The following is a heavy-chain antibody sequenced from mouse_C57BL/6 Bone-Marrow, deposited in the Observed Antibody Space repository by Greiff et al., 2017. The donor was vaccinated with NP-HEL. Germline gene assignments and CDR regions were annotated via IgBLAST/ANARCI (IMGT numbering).Heavy chain of an antibody. Sequence: QVTLKESGPGILQPSQTLSLTCSFSGFSLSTFGMGVGWIRQPSGKGLEWLAHIWWDDDKYYHPALKSRLTISKDTSKNQVFLKIANVDTADTATYYCARIRRRLLREGWYFDVWGTGTTVTVSS. J-gene: IGHJ1*03. V-gene: IGHV8-8*01. CDR3: ARIRRRLLREGWYFDV. D-gene: IGHD2-3*01. CDR2: IWWDDDK. CDR1: GFSLSTFGMG.